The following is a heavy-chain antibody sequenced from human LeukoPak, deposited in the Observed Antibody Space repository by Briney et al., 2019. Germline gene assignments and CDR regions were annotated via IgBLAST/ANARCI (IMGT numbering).Heavy chain of an antibody. V-gene: IGHV4-61*02. CDR2: IYTSGST. D-gene: IGHD3-3*02. Sequence: PSETLSLTCTVSGGSISSGSYYWSWIRQPAGKGLEWIGRIYTSGSTNYNPSLKSRVTISVDTSKNQFSLKLSSVTAADTAVYYCARSPRILARYFDYWGQGTLVTVSS. CDR3: ARSPRILARYFDY. J-gene: IGHJ4*02. CDR1: GGSISSGSYY.